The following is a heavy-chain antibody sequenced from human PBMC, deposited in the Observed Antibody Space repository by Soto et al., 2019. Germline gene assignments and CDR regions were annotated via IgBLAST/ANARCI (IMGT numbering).Heavy chain of an antibody. Sequence: QVQLQESGPGLVKPSETLSLTCTVSGASIHDYYWSWIRQPPGKGLEWIGYIFYGGNTKYNPSLNSRVTISVDTSKNQFSLKLNSVTAADTAVYYCARGTGIAVVPHWFDPWGQGTLVTVSS. CDR1: GASIHDYY. D-gene: IGHD6-19*01. CDR2: IFYGGNT. V-gene: IGHV4-59*01. CDR3: ARGTGIAVVPHWFDP. J-gene: IGHJ5*02.